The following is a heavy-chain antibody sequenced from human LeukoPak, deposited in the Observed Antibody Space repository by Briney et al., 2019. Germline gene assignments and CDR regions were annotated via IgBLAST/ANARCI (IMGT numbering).Heavy chain of an antibody. V-gene: IGHV4-4*02. D-gene: IGHD6-19*01. Sequence: SETLSLTCSVSIGSISSSKWWSWVRQPPGKGLEWIGEIHESGSTNYNPSLKSRVTISVDKFKNQFSLKLSSVTAADTAVYYCARKLTAVAGYFDCWGQGTLVTVSS. CDR2: IHESGST. CDR3: ARKLTAVAGYFDC. J-gene: IGHJ4*02. CDR1: IGSISSSKW.